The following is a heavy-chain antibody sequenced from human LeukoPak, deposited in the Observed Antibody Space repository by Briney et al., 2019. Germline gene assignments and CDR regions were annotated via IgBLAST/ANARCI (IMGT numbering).Heavy chain of an antibody. D-gene: IGHD3-10*01. J-gene: IGHJ4*02. Sequence: GGSLRLSCAASGFTFSSYGMHWVRQAPGKGLEWVAFIRYDGSNKYYADSVKGRFTISRDNSKNTLYLQMNSLKTEDTAVYYCTTDLGSGSYYDYWGQGTLVTVSS. V-gene: IGHV3-30*02. CDR1: GFTFSSYG. CDR2: IRYDGSNK. CDR3: TTDLGSGSYYDY.